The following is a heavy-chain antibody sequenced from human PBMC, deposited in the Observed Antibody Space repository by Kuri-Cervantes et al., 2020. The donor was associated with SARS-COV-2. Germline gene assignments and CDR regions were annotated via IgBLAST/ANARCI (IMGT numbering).Heavy chain of an antibody. CDR3: ARYYGDYVAFDY. V-gene: IGHV4-30-4*01. CDR1: GGSISSGDYY. Sequence: LRLSCTVSGGSISSGDYYWSWIRQPPGKGLEWIGYIYYSGSTYYNPSLKSRVTISVDTSKNQFPLKLSSVTAADTAVCYCARYYGDYVAFDYWGQGTLVTVSS. CDR2: IYYSGST. D-gene: IGHD4-17*01. J-gene: IGHJ4*02.